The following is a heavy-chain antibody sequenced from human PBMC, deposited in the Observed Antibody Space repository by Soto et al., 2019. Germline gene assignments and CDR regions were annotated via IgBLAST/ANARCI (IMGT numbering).Heavy chain of an antibody. CDR1: GFTVSNHY. CDR2: IYAGGNT. J-gene: IGHJ4*02. D-gene: IGHD1-26*01. CDR3: ARTFSGDYHLGL. Sequence: QTGGSLRLSCAASGFTVSNHYKSWVRQAPGKGLEWVSVIYAGGNTYYADSVKGRFTITRDSSKNTLYLQMNSLRAEDSAMYYCARTFSGDYHLGLWGQGTLVTVYS. V-gene: IGHV3-53*01.